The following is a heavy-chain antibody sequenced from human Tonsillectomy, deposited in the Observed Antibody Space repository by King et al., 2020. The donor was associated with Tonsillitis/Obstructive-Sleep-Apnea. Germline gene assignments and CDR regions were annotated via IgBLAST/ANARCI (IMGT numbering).Heavy chain of an antibody. CDR3: ARVGYSFGD. J-gene: IGHJ4*02. CDR2: INPKTGAT. Sequence: QLVQSGAEVKKPGASVRVSCKASGYSFIGYYINWVRQAPGQGLEWMGWINPKTGATMYAQKFQGRVTMTRDTSIGTVYMELSSLRSDDAAVFYCARVGYSFGDWGQGTLVTVSA. CDR1: GYSFIGYY. V-gene: IGHV1-2*02. D-gene: IGHD5-18*01.